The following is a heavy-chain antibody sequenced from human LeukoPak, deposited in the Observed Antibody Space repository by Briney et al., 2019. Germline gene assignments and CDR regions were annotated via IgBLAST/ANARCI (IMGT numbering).Heavy chain of an antibody. Sequence: GGSLRLSCAASGFTFSNYAMSWVRQAPGKGLEWVSVISGLGGSIYYADSVKGRFAISRDNSKSTLWLQMNSLRADDTAIYYCARDVEARISAAGTFDYWGQGSLVTVSS. D-gene: IGHD6-13*01. CDR3: ARDVEARISAAGTFDY. CDR2: ISGLGGSI. V-gene: IGHV3-23*01. J-gene: IGHJ4*02. CDR1: GFTFSNYA.